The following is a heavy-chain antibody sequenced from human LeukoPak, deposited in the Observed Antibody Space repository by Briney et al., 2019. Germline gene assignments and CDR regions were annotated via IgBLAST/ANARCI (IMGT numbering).Heavy chain of an antibody. D-gene: IGHD3-22*01. CDR2: IYYSGST. CDR1: GGSISSYY. V-gene: IGHV4-39*01. J-gene: IGHJ4*02. Sequence: PSETLSLTCTVSGGSISSYYWGWIRQPPGKGLEWIGSIYYSGSTYYNPSLKSRVTISVDTSKNQFSLKLSSVTAADTAVYYCARRPRITMIVVDWGQGTLVTVSS. CDR3: ARRPRITMIVVD.